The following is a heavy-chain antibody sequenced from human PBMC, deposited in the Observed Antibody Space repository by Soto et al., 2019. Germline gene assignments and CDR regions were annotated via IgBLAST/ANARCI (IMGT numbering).Heavy chain of an antibody. CDR3: ARDLGTYYPFDF. D-gene: IGHD3-10*01. V-gene: IGHV4-59*01. Sequence: PSETLSLTCSVSDGSISDYYWSWIRQPPGKGLEWIGYVYYDGTTNYSPSLKSRVTILVDTSKNQFSLKLNSMTAADTAAYYCARDLGTYYPFDFWGPGTLVTVSS. CDR2: VYYDGTT. CDR1: DGSISDYY. J-gene: IGHJ4*02.